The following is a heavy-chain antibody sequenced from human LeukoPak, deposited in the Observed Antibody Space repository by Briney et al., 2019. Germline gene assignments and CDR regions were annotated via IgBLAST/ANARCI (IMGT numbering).Heavy chain of an antibody. D-gene: IGHD3-10*01. J-gene: IGHJ4*02. V-gene: IGHV4-34*01. CDR1: GGSFSGYY. CDR3: AKSSTLYGHFDY. CDR2: INHSGST. Sequence: SETLSLTCAVYGGSFSGYYWSWIRQAPGKGLEWIGEINHSGSTNYNPSLKSRGAISVEPHNNQFSLTLTSLTAPDTAVYHFAKSSTLYGHFDYWGQGTLVTVFS.